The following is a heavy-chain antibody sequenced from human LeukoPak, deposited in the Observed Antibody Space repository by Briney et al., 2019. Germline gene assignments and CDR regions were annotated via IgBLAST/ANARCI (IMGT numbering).Heavy chain of an antibody. V-gene: IGHV3-23*01. Sequence: GGSLRLSCAASGFTFSSYAMSWVRQAPGKGLEWVSAISSSGDTYYAGSVKGRFTISRDNSKNTLYLQMNSLRAEDTAIYYCAKDSVGATAYYFDYWGQGTLVTVSS. D-gene: IGHD1-26*01. CDR2: ISSSGDT. CDR1: GFTFSSYA. J-gene: IGHJ4*02. CDR3: AKDSVGATAYYFDY.